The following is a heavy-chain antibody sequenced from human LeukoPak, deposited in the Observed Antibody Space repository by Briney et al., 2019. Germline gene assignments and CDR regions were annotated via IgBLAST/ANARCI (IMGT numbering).Heavy chain of an antibody. CDR1: GGSISSYY. CDR3: ARRRDGYNPNFDY. Sequence: SETLSLTCTVSGGSISSYYWSWIRQPPGKGLEWIGYIYYSGSTYYNPSLKSRVTISVDTSKNQFSLKLSSVTAADTAVYYCARRRDGYNPNFDYWGQGTLVTVSS. CDR2: IYYSGST. J-gene: IGHJ4*02. V-gene: IGHV4-59*08. D-gene: IGHD5-24*01.